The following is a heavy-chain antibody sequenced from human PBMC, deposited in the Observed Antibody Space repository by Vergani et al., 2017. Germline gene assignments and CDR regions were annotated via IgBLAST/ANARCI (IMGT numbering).Heavy chain of an antibody. V-gene: IGHV3-21*01. CDR2: ISSSSSYI. Sequence: VQLVESGGGLVKPGGSLRLSCAASGFTFSRYSMNWVRQAPGKGLEWVSSISSSSSYIYYADSVKGRFTISRDNAKNSLYLQMNSLRAEDTAVYYCARVPPPVVVVVAAKDDAFDIWGQGTMVTVSS. CDR1: GFTFSRYS. CDR3: ARVPPPVVVVVAAKDDAFDI. J-gene: IGHJ3*02. D-gene: IGHD2-15*01.